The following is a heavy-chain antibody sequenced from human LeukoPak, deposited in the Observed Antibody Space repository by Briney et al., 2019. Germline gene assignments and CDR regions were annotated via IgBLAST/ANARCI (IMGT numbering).Heavy chain of an antibody. CDR2: IYYSGST. Sequence: PSETLSLTCTVSGGSISSYYWTWIRQPPRKGLEWIGYIYYSGSTSYNPSLKSRVTISMDMSKNQFSLNLTSVTAADTAVYYCARDLYRGYDYGYWGQGTLVTVSA. CDR3: ARDLYRGYDYGY. D-gene: IGHD5-12*01. V-gene: IGHV4-59*01. J-gene: IGHJ4*02. CDR1: GGSISSYY.